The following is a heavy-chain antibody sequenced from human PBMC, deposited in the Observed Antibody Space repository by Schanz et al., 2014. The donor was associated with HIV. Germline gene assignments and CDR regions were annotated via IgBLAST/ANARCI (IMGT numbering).Heavy chain of an antibody. D-gene: IGHD3-22*01. V-gene: IGHV3-30*18. Sequence: QVQLVESGGGVVQPGRSLRLSCAASGFTFSSYGMYWVRQAPGKGLEWVAVISHDGSKKYYADSVSGRITISRDNSKNTLYLQVKSLRAEDTAVYYCAKDRNYYDNRYIGKGNYYYYYGMDVWGQGTTVTVSS. CDR3: AKDRNYYDNRYIGKGNYYYYYGMDV. CDR1: GFTFSSYG. CDR2: ISHDGSKK. J-gene: IGHJ6*02.